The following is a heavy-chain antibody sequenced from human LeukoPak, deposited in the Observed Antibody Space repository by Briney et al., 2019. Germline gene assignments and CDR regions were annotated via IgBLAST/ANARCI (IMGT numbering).Heavy chain of an antibody. CDR3: ARDQNNIGGSYWGFDY. J-gene: IGHJ4*02. CDR2: IYTSGST. Sequence: PSQTLSLTCTVSGGSISSGSYYWSWIRQPAGKGLEWIGRIYTSGSTNYNPSLKSRVTISVDTSKNQFSLKLSSVTAADTAVYYCARDQNNIGGSYWGFDYWGQGTLVTVSS. D-gene: IGHD1-26*01. CDR1: GGSISSGSYY. V-gene: IGHV4-61*02.